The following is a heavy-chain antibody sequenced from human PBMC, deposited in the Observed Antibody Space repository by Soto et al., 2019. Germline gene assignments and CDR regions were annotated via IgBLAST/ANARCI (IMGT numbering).Heavy chain of an antibody. CDR1: GYTFDSYG. CDR2: ISTHTGNT. V-gene: IGHV1-18*01. J-gene: IGHJ4*02. D-gene: IGHD3-10*01. CDR3: VRNVSVSSGSFGGY. Sequence: QVQLVQSGAEVKKPGASVRVSCKASGYTFDSYGLNWVRQAPGQGLEWMGWISTHTGNTDYPQRFQGRVTMTTDKSTSTAFLDLRRLTSDDTAVYYWVRNVSVSSGSFGGYWVQGTLVSVSS.